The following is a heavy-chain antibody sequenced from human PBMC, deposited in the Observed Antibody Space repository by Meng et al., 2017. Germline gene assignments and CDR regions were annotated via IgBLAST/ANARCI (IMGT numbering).Heavy chain of an antibody. Sequence: EAQLVESGGGVVKPGGSPRLSCAASGFTFSNAWMTWVRQAPGKGLEWIGRMKSNVDGGTVGYAAAVKGRFFISRDDSENTFYLQMNSLKTEDTAVYYCSGHVDYWGHGTLVTVSS. CDR1: GFTFSNAW. CDR2: MKSNVDGGTV. V-gene: IGHV3-15*01. CDR3: SGHVDY. J-gene: IGHJ4*01.